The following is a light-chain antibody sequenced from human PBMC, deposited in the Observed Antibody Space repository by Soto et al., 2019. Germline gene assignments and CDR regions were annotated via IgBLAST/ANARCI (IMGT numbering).Light chain of an antibody. CDR2: ANA. CDR3: QSYDSSLSGWV. CDR1: ISNIGAGSN. J-gene: IGLJ3*02. V-gene: IGLV1-40*01. Sequence: QPVLTQPPSVSGAPGQRVAISCTGTISNIGAGSNVHWYQQLPGAAPKLLIYANALRPSGVPDRFSGSKSGTSASLAITGLQAEDEADYYCQSYDSSLSGWVFGGGTKLTVL.